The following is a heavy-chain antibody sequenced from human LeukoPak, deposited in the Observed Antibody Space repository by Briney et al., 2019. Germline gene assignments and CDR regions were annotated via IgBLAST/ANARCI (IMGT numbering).Heavy chain of an antibody. D-gene: IGHD2-21*02. CDR3: ARDLVVVTGLRTGGSFDI. CDR2: INPSGRTT. Sequence: ASVNVSRKACGCNSTSYYMHWVRQAPGQGLEWMGIINPSGRTTSYAQKFQGRVSVTRDTSTSTVYMELSSLRSEDTAVYYCARDLVVVTGLRTGGSFDIWGQGTMVTVSS. J-gene: IGHJ3*02. CDR1: GCNSTSYY. V-gene: IGHV1-46*01.